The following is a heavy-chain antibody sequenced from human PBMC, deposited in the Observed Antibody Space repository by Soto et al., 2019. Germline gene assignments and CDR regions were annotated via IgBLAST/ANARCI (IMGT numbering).Heavy chain of an antibody. CDR2: MNPNSGNT. CDR1: GYTFTSYD. D-gene: IGHD2-2*01. Sequence: GASVKVSCKASGYTFTSYDINWVRQATGQGLEWMGWMNPNSGNTGYAQKFQGRVTMTRNTSISTAYMELSSLRSEDTAVYYCARWSVDVLVPAAASYYGMDVWGQGTTVTVSS. J-gene: IGHJ6*02. CDR3: ARWSVDVLVPAAASYYGMDV. V-gene: IGHV1-8*01.